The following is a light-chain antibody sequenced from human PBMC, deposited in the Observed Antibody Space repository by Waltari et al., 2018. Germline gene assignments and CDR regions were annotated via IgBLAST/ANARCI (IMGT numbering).Light chain of an antibody. J-gene: IGKJ1*01. V-gene: IGKV3-20*01. CDR3: QHYVSLPAT. Sequence: EIVLTQSPGTLSLSPVERATLSCRASQSIIKYLAWYQKKPGQAPRLLIYHTSIRAAGIPDRFSGSGSGTDFSLFISRLEPEDFAVYYCQHYVSLPATFGQGTKVEIK. CDR1: QSIIKY. CDR2: HTS.